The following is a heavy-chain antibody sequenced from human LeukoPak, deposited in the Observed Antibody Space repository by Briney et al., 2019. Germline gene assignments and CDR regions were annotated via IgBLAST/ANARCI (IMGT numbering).Heavy chain of an antibody. D-gene: IGHD2-15*01. CDR2: INSDGSST. J-gene: IGHJ4*02. CDR3: ASLITEGYCSSGSCYGPARY. Sequence: GGSLRLSCTAYGFTFSSYWVHCVRQAPGKGLVWVSRINSDGSSTSYADSVKGRFTISRDNAKNTLYLQMNSLRAEDTAVYYCASLITEGYCSSGSCYGPARYWGQGTLVTVSS. V-gene: IGHV3-74*01. CDR1: GFTFSSYW.